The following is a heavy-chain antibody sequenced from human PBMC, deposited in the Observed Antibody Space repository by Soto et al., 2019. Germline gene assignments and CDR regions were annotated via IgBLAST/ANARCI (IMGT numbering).Heavy chain of an antibody. V-gene: IGHV3-30-3*01. Sequence: QVQLVESGGGVVQPGRSLRLSCAASGFTFSSYAIHWVRQAPGKGLEWVAVISYDGSNKYYADSVKGRFTSSRDNSKNTLYLQMSSLRAEDTAVYYCASPGGDYFLNWFDPWGQGTLVTVSS. CDR1: GFTFSSYA. CDR2: ISYDGSNK. CDR3: ASPGGDYFLNWFDP. D-gene: IGHD2-21*02. J-gene: IGHJ5*02.